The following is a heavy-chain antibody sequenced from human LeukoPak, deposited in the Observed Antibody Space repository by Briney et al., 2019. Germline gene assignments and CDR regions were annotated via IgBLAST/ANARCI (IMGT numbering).Heavy chain of an antibody. Sequence: SETLSLTCTVSGGSISSYYWSWIRQPAGKGLEWIGRIYTSGSTNYNPSLKSRVTMSVDTSKNQLSLKLSSVTAADTAVYYCARVEISSTSSDYFDYWGQGTLVTVSS. CDR2: IYTSGST. CDR3: ARVEISSTSSDYFDY. J-gene: IGHJ4*02. V-gene: IGHV4-4*07. D-gene: IGHD2-2*01. CDR1: GGSISSYY.